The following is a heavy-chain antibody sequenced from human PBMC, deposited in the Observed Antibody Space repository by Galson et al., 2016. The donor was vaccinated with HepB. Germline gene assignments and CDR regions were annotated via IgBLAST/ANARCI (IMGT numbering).Heavy chain of an antibody. CDR2: VYYSGNE. CDR3: ATTVTRTYWYFAL. J-gene: IGHJ2*01. CDR1: GGSISNNAYY. D-gene: IGHD4-17*01. V-gene: IGHV4-39*01. Sequence: ATLSLTCTVSGGSISNNAYYWGWIRQPPGKGLEWIGSVYYSGNEYYDPSLKSRVTISVDTSKNQFSLQLSSVTAADTAVYYCATTVTRTYWYFALWGLGTLVTVSS.